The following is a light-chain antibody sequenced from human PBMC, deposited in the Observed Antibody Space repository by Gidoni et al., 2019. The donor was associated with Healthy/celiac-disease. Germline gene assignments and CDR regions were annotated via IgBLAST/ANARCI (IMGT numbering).Light chain of an antibody. J-gene: IGKJ1*01. Sequence: DIVMTQYPDSLAVSLGERATINCKSSQSVLYSSNNKNYLAWYQQKPGQPPKLLFYWASTRESGVPDRFSGSGSGTDFTLTISSLQAEDVAVYYCQQYYSTPRTFGQGTKVEIK. CDR3: QQYYSTPRT. CDR2: WAS. V-gene: IGKV4-1*01. CDR1: QSVLYSSNNKNY.